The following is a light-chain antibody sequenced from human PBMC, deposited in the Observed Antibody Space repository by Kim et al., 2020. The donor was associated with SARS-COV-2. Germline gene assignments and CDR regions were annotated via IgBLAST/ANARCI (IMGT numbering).Light chain of an antibody. CDR3: QKYKSVPWT. CDR2: DAS. J-gene: IGKJ1*01. CDR1: QDISNY. Sequence: ASVGDRVTSTCRASQDISNYLAWYQQGPGKVPKLLIYDASALQSGVPSRFAGSGSGTDFTLTITNLQPEDVATYYCQKYKSVPWTFGPGTKVDIK. V-gene: IGKV1-27*01.